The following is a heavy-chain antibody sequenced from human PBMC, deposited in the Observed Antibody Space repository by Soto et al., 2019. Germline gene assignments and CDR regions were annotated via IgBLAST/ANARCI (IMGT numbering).Heavy chain of an antibody. J-gene: IGHJ6*02. CDR2: IFYSGST. CDR3: ARQGWLFLALYGIDV. V-gene: IGHV4-39*01. Sequence: SETLSLTCTVSGGSISSSSYYWGWIRQPPGNGLEWIGSIFYSGSTYYNPSLKSRVTISVNTSKNQFSLKLSSVTAADTAVYYCARQGWLFLALYGIDVWGQGTTVTVSS. D-gene: IGHD3-22*01. CDR1: GGSISSSSYY.